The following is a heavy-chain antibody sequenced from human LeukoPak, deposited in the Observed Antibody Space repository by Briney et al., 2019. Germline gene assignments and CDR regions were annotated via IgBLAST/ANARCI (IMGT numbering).Heavy chain of an antibody. V-gene: IGHV4-59*01. Sequence: SETLSLTCTVPGGSISSYYWSCIRQPPGKGLEYIGFIYYSGSTNYNPSLKSRVTISLDTSKNQFSLRLTSVTSADTAVYYCARGAVGGYLRFDPWGQGTLVTVSS. D-gene: IGHD3-22*01. CDR2: IYYSGST. J-gene: IGHJ5*02. CDR1: GGSISSYY. CDR3: ARGAVGGYLRFDP.